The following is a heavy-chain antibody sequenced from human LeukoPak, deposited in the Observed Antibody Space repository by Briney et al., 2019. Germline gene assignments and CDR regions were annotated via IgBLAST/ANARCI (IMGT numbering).Heavy chain of an antibody. D-gene: IGHD2-2*01. CDR2: IWYDGSKT. J-gene: IGHJ4*02. CDR3: ARDPGYCSSTSCYPAFDY. V-gene: IGHV3-33*01. CDR1: GFIFSNYG. Sequence: PGGSLRLSCAASGFIFSNYGMHWVRQAPGKGLEWVGLIWYDGSKTYYADFVKGRFTISRDNAKNSLYLQMNSLRAEDTAVYYCARDPGYCSSTSCYPAFDYWGQGTLVTVSS.